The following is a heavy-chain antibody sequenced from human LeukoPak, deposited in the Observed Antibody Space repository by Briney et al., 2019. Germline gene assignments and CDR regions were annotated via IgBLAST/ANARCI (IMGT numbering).Heavy chain of an antibody. CDR2: INHSGST. Sequence: SETLSLTCAVYGGSFIGFHWNWIRQPPGKGLEWIGDINHSGSTNYNPSLTSRVTISVDPSKNQFSLKLTSVTAADTALYYCARLDYDSSVYHPYNWFDPWGQGILVTVSS. D-gene: IGHD3-22*01. J-gene: IGHJ5*02. CDR1: GGSFIGFH. V-gene: IGHV4-34*01. CDR3: ARLDYDSSVYHPYNWFDP.